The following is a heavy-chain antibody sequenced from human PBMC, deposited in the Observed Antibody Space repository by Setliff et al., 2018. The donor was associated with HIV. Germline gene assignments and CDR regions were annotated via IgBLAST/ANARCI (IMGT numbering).Heavy chain of an antibody. CDR1: GYTFTNYP. D-gene: IGHD4-17*01. V-gene: IGHV1-3*04. J-gene: IGHJ3*02. CDR2: INTDNGNT. Sequence: GASVKVSCKTSGYTFTNYPMQWVRQAPGQSLEWMGWINTDNGNTKYSQKFQGRVTITRDSSATTSYMELTSLRSEDTAVYYCARVESQGAGDFGDYYDAFAIWGQGTMVTVSS. CDR3: ARVESQGAGDFGDYYDAFAI.